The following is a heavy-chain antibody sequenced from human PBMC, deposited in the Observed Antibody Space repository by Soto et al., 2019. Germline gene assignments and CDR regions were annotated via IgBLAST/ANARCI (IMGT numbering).Heavy chain of an antibody. J-gene: IGHJ6*03. CDR1: GFTFSSYW. CDR2: IKQDGSEK. Sequence: GGSLRLSCEASGFTFSSYWMSWVRQAPGKGLEWVANIKQDGSEKYYVDSVKGRFTISRDNAKNSLYLQMNSLRAEDTAVYYCAREGSSTSRMGYYYYYYMDVWGKGTTVTVSS. D-gene: IGHD2-2*01. V-gene: IGHV3-7*03. CDR3: AREGSSTSRMGYYYYYYMDV.